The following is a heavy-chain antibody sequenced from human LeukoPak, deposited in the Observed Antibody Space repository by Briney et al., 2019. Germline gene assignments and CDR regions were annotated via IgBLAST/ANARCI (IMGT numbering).Heavy chain of an antibody. J-gene: IGHJ4*02. Sequence: PSETLSLTCTVSGGSISSSSYYWGWIRQPPGKGLEWIGSIYYSGSTYYNPSLKSRVTISVDTSKNQFSLKLSSVTAADPAVYSCARDGGLAFSRGVNFDYWGQGTLVTVSS. CDR3: ARDGGLAFSRGVNFDY. CDR1: GGSISSSSYY. D-gene: IGHD3-10*01. CDR2: IYYSGST. V-gene: IGHV4-39*07.